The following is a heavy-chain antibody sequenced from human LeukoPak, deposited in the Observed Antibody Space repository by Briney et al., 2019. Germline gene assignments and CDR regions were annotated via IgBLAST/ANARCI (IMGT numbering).Heavy chain of an antibody. J-gene: IGHJ4*02. CDR2: ISYDGSNK. CDR3: ARDRFQGLFDY. D-gene: IGHD3-10*01. V-gene: IGHV3-30-3*01. CDR1: GFTFSSYA. Sequence: PGGSLRLSCAASGFTFSSYAMHWVRQAPGKGLEWVAVISYDGSNKYYADSVKGRFTISRDNSKNTLYLQMNSLRAEDTAVYYCARDRFQGLFDYWGQGTLVTVSS.